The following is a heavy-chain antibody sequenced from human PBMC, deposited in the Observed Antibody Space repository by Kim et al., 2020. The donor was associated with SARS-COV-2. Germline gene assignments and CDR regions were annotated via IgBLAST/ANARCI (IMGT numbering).Heavy chain of an antibody. CDR1: GFTFTSDW. V-gene: IGHV3-7*01. Sequence: GGSLRLSCAASGFTFTSDWMSWVRQAPGKGLECVAKIKEDGSERYYVNSVEGRFTISRDNAKNSLYLQMNSLRAEDTGVYYCARDRSYSLDYWGQGTLVTVSS. D-gene: IGHD1-26*01. CDR3: ARDRSYSLDY. J-gene: IGHJ4*02. CDR2: IKEDGSER.